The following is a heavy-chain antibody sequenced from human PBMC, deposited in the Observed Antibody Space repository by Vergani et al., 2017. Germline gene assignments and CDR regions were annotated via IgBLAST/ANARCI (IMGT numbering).Heavy chain of an antibody. CDR1: GGTFSSYT. CDR2: IIPILGIA. V-gene: IGHV1-69*02. J-gene: IGHJ6*02. D-gene: IGHD6-13*01. CDR3: ARAAAGNYYYDGMDV. Sequence: QVQLVQSGAEVKKPGSLGKVSCKASGGTFSSYTNSWVRQAPGQGLEWMGRIIPILGIANYSHKFQGGVTITADKSTSTAYMELSSLRSEDTAVYYCARAAAGNYYYDGMDVWGQGTTVTVSS.